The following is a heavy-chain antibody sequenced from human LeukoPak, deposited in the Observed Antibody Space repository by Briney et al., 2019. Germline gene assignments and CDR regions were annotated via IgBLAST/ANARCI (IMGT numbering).Heavy chain of an antibody. CDR3: ARVAAYWFDP. CDR2: IYYSGST. Sequence: SETLSLTCTVSGYSISSGYYWGWIRQPPGKGLEWIGSIYYSGSTYYNPSLKSRVTISVDTSKNQFSLKLSSVTAADTAVYYCARVAAYWFDPWGQGTLVTVSS. CDR1: GYSISSGYY. V-gene: IGHV4-38-2*02. D-gene: IGHD6-13*01. J-gene: IGHJ5*02.